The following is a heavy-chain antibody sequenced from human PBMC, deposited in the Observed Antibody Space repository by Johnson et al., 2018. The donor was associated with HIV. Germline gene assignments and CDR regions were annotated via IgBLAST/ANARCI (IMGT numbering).Heavy chain of an antibody. CDR1: GFTFSNYG. CDR2: TWFDGSNK. J-gene: IGHJ3*02. CDR3: ARDITPHKEGDAFDI. Sequence: QVQLVESGGGVVQPGRSLRLSCAASGFTFSNYGMHWVRQAPGKGLEWVAVTWFDGSNKFYADSVKGRFTISRDNSKNTLYLQMNSLRAEDTAVYYGARDITPHKEGDAFDIWGQGTMVTVSS. D-gene: IGHD1-14*01. V-gene: IGHV3-33*01.